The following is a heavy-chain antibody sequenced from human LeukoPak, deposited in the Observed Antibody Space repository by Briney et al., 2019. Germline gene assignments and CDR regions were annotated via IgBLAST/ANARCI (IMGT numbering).Heavy chain of an antibody. CDR2: IYHSGST. Sequence: PSETLSLTCAVSGYSISSGYYWGWIRQPPGNGLEWIGSIYHSGSTYYNPSLKSRVTISVDTSKNQFSLKLSSVTAADTAVYYCARDRPKGLLWFGESYGMDVWGKGTTVTVSS. J-gene: IGHJ6*04. CDR1: GYSISSGYY. V-gene: IGHV4-38-2*02. CDR3: ARDRPKGLLWFGESYGMDV. D-gene: IGHD3-10*01.